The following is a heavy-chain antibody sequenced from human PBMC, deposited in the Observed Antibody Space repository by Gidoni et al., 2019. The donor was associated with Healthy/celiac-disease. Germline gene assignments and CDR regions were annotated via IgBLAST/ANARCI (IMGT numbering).Heavy chain of an antibody. V-gene: IGHV5-51*01. J-gene: IGHJ5*02. D-gene: IGHD6-13*01. CDR2: IYPGDSDT. CDR3: ARQGSSWYGVNWFDP. CDR1: GSSFTSYW. Sequence: EVQLVQSGAEVKTPGESLKLSCKGSGSSFTSYWIGWVRQMPGKGLEWMGTIYPGDSDTRYSPSFQGQVTISADMSISTAYLQWSSLKASDTAMYYCARQGSSWYGVNWFDPWGQGTLVTVSS.